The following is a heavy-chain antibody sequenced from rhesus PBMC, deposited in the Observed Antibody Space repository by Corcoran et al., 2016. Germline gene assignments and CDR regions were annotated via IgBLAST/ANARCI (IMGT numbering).Heavy chain of an antibody. Sequence: QVQLQESGPGLVKPSETLSLTCAVSGYSISSNYWSWIRQPPGKGLEWIGYIYGSGNSTNYNPSHKSRVTLSVDTSKNQLSLKLSSVTAADTAVYYCATSGVVTEPNYWGQGVLVTVSS. CDR1: GYSISSNY. CDR2: IYGSGNST. J-gene: IGHJ4*01. D-gene: IGHD3-16*01. CDR3: ATSGVVTEPNY. V-gene: IGHV4S11*01.